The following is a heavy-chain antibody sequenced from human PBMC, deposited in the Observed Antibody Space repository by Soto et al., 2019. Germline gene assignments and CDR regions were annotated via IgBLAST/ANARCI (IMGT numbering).Heavy chain of an antibody. Sequence: EVQLLESGGGLVQPGGSLRLSCAASGFTFSNYAMNWVRQAPGKGLEWVSVISGSGGSTYYADSVKGRFTISRDNSKNTLYLQMNSLRAEDTVVYYCASRNSGWYFDYWGQGTLVTVSS. V-gene: IGHV3-23*01. CDR2: ISGSGGST. CDR1: GFTFSNYA. CDR3: ASRNSGWYFDY. D-gene: IGHD6-19*01. J-gene: IGHJ4*02.